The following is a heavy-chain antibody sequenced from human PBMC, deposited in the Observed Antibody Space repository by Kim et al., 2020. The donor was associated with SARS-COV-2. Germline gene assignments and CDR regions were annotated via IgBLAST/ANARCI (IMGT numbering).Heavy chain of an antibody. D-gene: IGHD2-2*02. CDR1: GGSISSSGYS. Sequence: SETLSLTCTVSGGSISSSGYSWGWIRQPPGQGLEWIGSGSSTGSTYYNPSLKSPVTISVDTSKNQFSLKLSSVTAADTAVYYCARHFHGTSIRFFGLYQFDFWGQGTLVTVSS. CDR2: GSSTGST. CDR3: ARHFHGTSIRFFGLYQFDF. J-gene: IGHJ4*02. V-gene: IGHV4-39*01.